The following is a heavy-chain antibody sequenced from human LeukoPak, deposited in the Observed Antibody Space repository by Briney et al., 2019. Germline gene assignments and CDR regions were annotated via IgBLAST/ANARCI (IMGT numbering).Heavy chain of an antibody. J-gene: IGHJ4*02. D-gene: IGHD1-26*01. CDR1: GGSISSYY. CDR2: IYYSGST. V-gene: IGHV4-59*01. CDR3: ARGWGYFDY. Sequence: SETLSLTCTVSGGSISSYYWSWIRQPPGKGLEWIGYIYYSGSTNYNPSLKSRVTISVDTSKNQFSLKLSSVTAADTAVYYCARGWGYFDYWGQGSLVTVSS.